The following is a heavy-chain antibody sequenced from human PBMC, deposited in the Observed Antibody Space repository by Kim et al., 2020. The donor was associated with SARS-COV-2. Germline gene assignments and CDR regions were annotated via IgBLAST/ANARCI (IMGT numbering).Heavy chain of an antibody. J-gene: IGHJ6*02. CDR3: AKVVTAIRRGYGMDV. Sequence: DSVKGRFTISRDNSKNPLYLQMNSLRAEDTAVYYCAKVVTAIRRGYGMDVWGQGTTVTVSS. V-gene: IGHV3-23*01. D-gene: IGHD2-21*02.